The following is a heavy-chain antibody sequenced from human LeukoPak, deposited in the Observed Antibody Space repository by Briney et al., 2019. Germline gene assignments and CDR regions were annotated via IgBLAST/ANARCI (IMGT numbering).Heavy chain of an antibody. CDR3: AREKAPYTFDY. Sequence: SETLSLTCTVSGGSISNYYWSWIRQPPGKGLEWMGYIYYSGSTNYNPSLKSRVTISVDTSKNQFSLKLSSVTAADTAVYYCAREKAPYTFDYWGQGTQVTVSS. J-gene: IGHJ4*02. V-gene: IGHV4-59*01. CDR1: GGSISNYY. CDR2: IYYSGST.